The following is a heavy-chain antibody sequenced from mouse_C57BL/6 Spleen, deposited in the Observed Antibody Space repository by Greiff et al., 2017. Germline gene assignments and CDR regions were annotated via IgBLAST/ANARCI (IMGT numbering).Heavy chain of an antibody. D-gene: IGHD1-1*02. J-gene: IGHJ4*01. CDR3: ARRWPYAMDY. CDR1: GYTFTSYW. Sequence: QVQLQQPGAELVKPGASVKLSCKASGYTFTSYWMQWVKQRPGQGLEWIGEIDPSDSYTNYNQKFKGKATLTVDTSSSTAYMQLSSLTSEDSAVYYCARRWPYAMDYWGQGTSVTVSS. CDR2: IDPSDSYT. V-gene: IGHV1-50*01.